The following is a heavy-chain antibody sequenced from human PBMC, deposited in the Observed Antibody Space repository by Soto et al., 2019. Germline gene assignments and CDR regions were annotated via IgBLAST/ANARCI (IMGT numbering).Heavy chain of an antibody. D-gene: IGHD1-26*01. V-gene: IGHV3-23*01. CDR3: TKTELSGYVGY. J-gene: IGHJ4*02. Sequence: GGSLRLSCTASGFTYISYAMSWVRQAPGKGLEWVSTISGSGSRIHYSDSVKGRFTVSRDNSKNTLYLQMNTLRTEDTAIYYCTKTELSGYVGYWGQGTLVTVSS. CDR2: ISGSGSRI. CDR1: GFTYISYA.